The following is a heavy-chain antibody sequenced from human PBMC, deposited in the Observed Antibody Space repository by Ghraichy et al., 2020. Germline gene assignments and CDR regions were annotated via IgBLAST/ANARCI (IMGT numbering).Heavy chain of an antibody. CDR1: GFTFSSYS. V-gene: IGHV3-21*01. CDR2: ISSSSSYI. J-gene: IGHJ6*03. Sequence: GSLRLSCAASGFTFSSYSMNWVRQAPGKGLEWVPSISSSSSYIYYADSVKGRFTISRDNAKNSLYLQMNSLRAEDTAVYYCAREGAGSGPAPASYYYMDVWGKGTPVTVSS. CDR3: AREGAGSGPAPASYYYMDV. D-gene: IGHD2-8*02.